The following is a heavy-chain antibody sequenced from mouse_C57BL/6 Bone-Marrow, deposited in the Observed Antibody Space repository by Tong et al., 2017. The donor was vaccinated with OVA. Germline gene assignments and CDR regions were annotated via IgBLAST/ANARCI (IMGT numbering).Heavy chain of an antibody. CDR2: IWSGGST. V-gene: IGHV2-2*02. J-gene: IGHJ2*01. CDR3: ARKTRLRFDY. Sequence: VQLKESGPGLVQPSQSLSITCTVSGFSLTSYGVHWVRQSPGKGLEWLVVIWSGGSTAYYAAFISRLSISKDNSKSKVCFKINRLQANDTAIYYCARKTRLRFDYWGQGTTLTVSS. D-gene: IGHD2-2*01. CDR1: GFSLTSYG.